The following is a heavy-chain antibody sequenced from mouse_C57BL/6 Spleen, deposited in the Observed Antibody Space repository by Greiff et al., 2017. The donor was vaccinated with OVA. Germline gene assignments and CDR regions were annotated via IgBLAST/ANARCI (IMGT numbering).Heavy chain of an antibody. D-gene: IGHD2-4*01. Sequence: VQLQQSGTVLARPGASVKMSCKTSGYTFTSYWMHWVKQRPGQGLEWIGAIYPGNSDTSYNQKFKGKAKLTAVTSASTAYMELSSLTNEDSAVYYCTGGSYDYETWFAYWGQGTLVTVSA. CDR3: TGGSYDYETWFAY. CDR1: GYTFTSYW. V-gene: IGHV1-5*01. J-gene: IGHJ3*01. CDR2: IYPGNSDT.